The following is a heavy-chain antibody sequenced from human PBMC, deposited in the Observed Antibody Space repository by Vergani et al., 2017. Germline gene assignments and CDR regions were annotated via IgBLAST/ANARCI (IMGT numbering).Heavy chain of an antibody. CDR3: ATTLTMVRGVITHFDY. J-gene: IGHJ4*02. CDR2: IYYSGST. D-gene: IGHD3-10*01. Sequence: QLQLQESGPGLVKPSETLSLTCTVSGGSISSSSYYWGWIRQPPVKGLEWIGSIYYSGSTYYNPSLKSRVTISVDTSKNQFSLQLSSVTAADTAVYYCATTLTMVRGVITHFDYWGQGTLVTVSS. V-gene: IGHV4-39*01. CDR1: GGSISSSSYY.